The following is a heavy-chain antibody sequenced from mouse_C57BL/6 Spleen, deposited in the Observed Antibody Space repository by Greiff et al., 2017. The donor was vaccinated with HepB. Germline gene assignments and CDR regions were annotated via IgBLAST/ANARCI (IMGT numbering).Heavy chain of an antibody. CDR2: IDPENGDT. V-gene: IGHV14-4*01. J-gene: IGHJ3*01. Sequence: EVKLMESGAELVRPGASVKLSCTASGFNIKDDYMHWVKQRPEQGLEWIGWIDPENGDTEYASKFQGKATITADTSSNTAYLQLSSLTSEDTAVYYCFTTEAYWGQGTLVTVSA. D-gene: IGHD1-1*01. CDR3: FTTEAY. CDR1: GFNIKDDY.